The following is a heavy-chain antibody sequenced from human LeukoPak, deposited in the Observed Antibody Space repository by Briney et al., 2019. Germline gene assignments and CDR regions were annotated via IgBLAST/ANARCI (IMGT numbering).Heavy chain of an antibody. CDR2: ISSAGTII. Sequence: PGGSLRLSCAASGFTFGTYSMHWVRQAPGKGLEWVAIISSAGTIINYADSVKGRFSISRDNSKNTLYLQMDSLRVEDTAVYDCAKDQRWLVDYWGQGTLVTVSS. CDR1: GFTFGTYS. V-gene: IGHV3-30-3*01. J-gene: IGHJ4*02. D-gene: IGHD6-19*01. CDR3: AKDQRWLVDY.